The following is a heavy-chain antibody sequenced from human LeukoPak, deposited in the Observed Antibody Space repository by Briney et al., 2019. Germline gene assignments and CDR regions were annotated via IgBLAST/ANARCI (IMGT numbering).Heavy chain of an antibody. Sequence: GGSLRLSCAASGFSFSKFAMTWVRQAPGKGLEWVGRITKDGTTDYATPVKGRFTISRDNSKTTFYLQMNSLRTDDTSIYYCTWMSTVLTVDYWGQGTLVTVSS. V-gene: IGHV3-15*01. D-gene: IGHD4/OR15-4a*01. CDR2: ITKDGTT. CDR1: GFSFSKFA. J-gene: IGHJ4*02. CDR3: TWMSTVLTVDY.